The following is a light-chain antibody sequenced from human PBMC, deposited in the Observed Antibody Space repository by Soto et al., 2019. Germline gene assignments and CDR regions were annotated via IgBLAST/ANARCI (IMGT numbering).Light chain of an antibody. CDR2: GNI. CDR3: QSFDSSLGSFYV. CDR1: YSNVGAGFD. V-gene: IGLV1-40*01. J-gene: IGLJ1*01. Sequence: QSVLTQPPSVSGAPGQRVTISCTGTYSNVGAGFDVHWYQQLPGTAPKLLIFGNINRASGVPDRFSASKSGTSASLAITGLQPEDEADYYCQSFDSSLGSFYVFGTGTKLTVL.